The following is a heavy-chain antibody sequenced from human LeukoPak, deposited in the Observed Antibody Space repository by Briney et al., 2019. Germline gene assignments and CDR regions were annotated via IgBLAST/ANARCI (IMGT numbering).Heavy chain of an antibody. CDR3: ATPYCSSISCLDVFNM. V-gene: IGHV4-31*03. CDR1: GVPVSDGRYY. D-gene: IGHD2-2*01. J-gene: IGHJ3*02. Sequence: SQTLSLTCNVSGVPVSDGRYYWTWIRQHPGKGLEWIGYKYYSGSAKYNPSLKSRLTISIDTSKNQFSLQLSSVTAADTATYYCATPYCSSISCLDVFNMWGQGTRVTVSS. CDR2: KYYSGSA.